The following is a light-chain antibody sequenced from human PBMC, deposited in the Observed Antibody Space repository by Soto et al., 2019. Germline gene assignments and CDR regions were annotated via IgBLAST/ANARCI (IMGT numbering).Light chain of an antibody. CDR2: AAS. CDR1: QSISSY. Sequence: DIQMTQSPSSLSASVGDRVTITCRASQSISSYLNWYQQKPGKAPKLLIYAASSLQSGVPSRFSGSGAGTDFAITISSLKPEEFATYYSQQSYSNLWTFGQGTKVEIK. J-gene: IGKJ1*01. CDR3: QQSYSNLWT. V-gene: IGKV1-39*01.